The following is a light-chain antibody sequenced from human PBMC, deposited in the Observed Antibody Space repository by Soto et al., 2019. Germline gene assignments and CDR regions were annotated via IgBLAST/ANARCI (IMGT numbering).Light chain of an antibody. Sequence: QSVLTQPPSVSGAPGQRVTISCIGGSSNIGAGYNVHWYQQLPGTTPKLLISGDNNRPSGVPDRFSGSKSGTSASLAITGLQDEDEADYYCRSYDSSLSGSVFGGGTQLTVL. CDR1: SSNIGAGYN. CDR3: RSYDSSLSGSV. CDR2: GDN. V-gene: IGLV1-40*01. J-gene: IGLJ3*02.